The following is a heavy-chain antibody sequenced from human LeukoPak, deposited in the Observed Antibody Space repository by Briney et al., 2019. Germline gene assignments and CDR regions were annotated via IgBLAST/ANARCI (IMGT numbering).Heavy chain of an antibody. CDR1: GFSFSDSY. J-gene: IGHJ4*02. CDR2: ITSSGTTT. V-gene: IGHV3-11*01. Sequence: GGSLRLSCSASGFSFSDSYMSWFRLSPEKGLEWIAYITSSGTTTEYADSVQGRFTISRVNAKNSLYLQMNSLRSEDTAVYYCARDPDYGDPYWGQGTLVTVSS. CDR3: ARDPDYGDPY. D-gene: IGHD4/OR15-4a*01.